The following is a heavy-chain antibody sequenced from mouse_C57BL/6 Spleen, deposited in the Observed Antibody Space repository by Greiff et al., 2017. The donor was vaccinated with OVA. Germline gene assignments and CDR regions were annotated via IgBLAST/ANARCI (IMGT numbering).Heavy chain of an antibody. CDR3: AREDGNYVFAY. D-gene: IGHD2-1*01. CDR2: IDPSDSET. V-gene: IGHV1-52*01. Sequence: QVQLKQPGAELVRPGSSVKLSCKASGYTFTSYWLHWVKQRPIQGLEWIGNIDPSDSETHYNQKFKDKATLTVDKSSSTAYMQLSSLTSEDSAVYYCAREDGNYVFAYWGQGTLVTVSA. J-gene: IGHJ3*01. CDR1: GYTFTSYW.